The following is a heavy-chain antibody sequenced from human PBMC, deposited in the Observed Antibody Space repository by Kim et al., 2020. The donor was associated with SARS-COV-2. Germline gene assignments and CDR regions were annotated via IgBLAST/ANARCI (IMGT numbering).Heavy chain of an antibody. V-gene: IGHV3-30*04. D-gene: IGHD6-13*01. CDR2: ISYDGSNK. CDR1: GFTFSSYA. J-gene: IGHJ4*02. CDR3: ARGSYSSSWYGGY. Sequence: GGSLRLSCAASGFTFSSYAMHWVRQAPGKGLEWVAVISYDGSNKYYADSVKGRFTISRDNSKNTLYLQMNSLRAEDTAVYYCARGSYSSSWYGGYWGQGTLVTVSS.